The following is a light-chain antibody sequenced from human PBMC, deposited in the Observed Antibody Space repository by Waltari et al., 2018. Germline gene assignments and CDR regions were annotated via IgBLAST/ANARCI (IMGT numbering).Light chain of an antibody. Sequence: EVVLTQTPGTLSLSPGEGATLSCRASQGVSRALAWYQQNPGQAPRLLIYDASRRATGIPDRFSGSGSGTDFSLTISRLEPEDFAVYYCQKYESLPATFGQGTKVEIK. J-gene: IGKJ1*01. V-gene: IGKV3-20*01. CDR1: QGVSRA. CDR3: QKYESLPAT. CDR2: DAS.